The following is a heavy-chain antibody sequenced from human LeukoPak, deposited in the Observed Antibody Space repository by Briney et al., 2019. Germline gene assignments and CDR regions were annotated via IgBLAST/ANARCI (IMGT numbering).Heavy chain of an antibody. CDR1: GFTFSNTW. Sequence: GGSLRLSCAASGFTFSNTWMNWVRQAPGKGLEWVGRIKGETDGGTTDYAAPVKGRFTISRDDSKNTLYLQMNSLKTEDTAVYYCTPYHIPDWGQGTLVTVSS. CDR3: TPYHIPD. D-gene: IGHD2-21*01. V-gene: IGHV3-15*01. CDR2: IKGETDGGTT. J-gene: IGHJ4*02.